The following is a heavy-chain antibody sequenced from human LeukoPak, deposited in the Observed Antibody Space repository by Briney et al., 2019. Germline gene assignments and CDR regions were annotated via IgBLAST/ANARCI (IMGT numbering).Heavy chain of an antibody. D-gene: IGHD3-16*01. V-gene: IGHV4-34*01. CDR1: GGSFSGYY. Sequence: PSETLSLTCAVYGGSFSGYYWSWIRQPPGEGLEWIGEINHSGSTNYNPSLKSRVTISVDASKNQFSLKLSSVTAADTAVYYCSGFSPRLYYFDYWGQGTLVTVSS. J-gene: IGHJ4*02. CDR2: INHSGST. CDR3: SGFSPRLYYFDY.